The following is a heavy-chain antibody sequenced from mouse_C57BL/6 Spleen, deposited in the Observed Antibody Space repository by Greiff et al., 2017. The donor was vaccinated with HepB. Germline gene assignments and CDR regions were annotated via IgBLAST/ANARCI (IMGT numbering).Heavy chain of an antibody. Sequence: QVQLQQPGAELVMPGASVKLSCKASGYTFTSYWMHWVKQRSGQGLEWIGEIDPSDSYTNYNQKFKGQSTLTVDKSSSPAYMQLSSLTSEDSAVYYCARGRNDGYLDYWGQGTTLTGSS. J-gene: IGHJ2*01. CDR3: ARGRNDGYLDY. D-gene: IGHD2-3*01. CDR2: IDPSDSYT. CDR1: GYTFTSYW. V-gene: IGHV1-69*01.